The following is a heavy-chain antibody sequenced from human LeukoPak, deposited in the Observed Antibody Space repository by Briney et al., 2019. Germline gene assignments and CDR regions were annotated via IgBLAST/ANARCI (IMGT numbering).Heavy chain of an antibody. CDR2: IYTSGST. Sequence: PSETLSLTCTVSGGSISSSSYYWGWIRQPAGKGLEWIGRIYTSGSTNYNPSLKSRVTISVDTSKNQFSLKLSSVTAADTAVYYCAREEAAGFNDYWGQGTLVTVSS. V-gene: IGHV4-61*02. J-gene: IGHJ4*02. D-gene: IGHD6-13*01. CDR3: AREEAAGFNDY. CDR1: GGSISSSSYY.